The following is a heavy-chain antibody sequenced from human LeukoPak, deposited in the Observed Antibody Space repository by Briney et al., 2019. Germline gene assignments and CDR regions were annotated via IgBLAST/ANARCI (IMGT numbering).Heavy chain of an antibody. D-gene: IGHD2-21*01. V-gene: IGHV1-3*01. CDR2: INPGNGNT. CDR3: ARGCGGEYFHH. Sequence: GASVKVSCKASGYTFTTYAIHWVRQAPGQRLEWMGWINPGNGNTKYSQKFQGRVTITRDTSASTAYMELGSLRSEDSVVYYCARGCGGEYFHHWGQGTLVTVSS. CDR1: GYTFTTYA. J-gene: IGHJ1*01.